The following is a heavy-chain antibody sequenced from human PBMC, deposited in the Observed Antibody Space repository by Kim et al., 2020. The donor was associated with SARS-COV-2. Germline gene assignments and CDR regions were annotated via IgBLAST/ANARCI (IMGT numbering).Heavy chain of an antibody. V-gene: IGHV4-34*01. CDR3: ARRITMIVVVIKTYYYYGMDV. CDR1: GGSFSGYY. CDR2: INHSGST. D-gene: IGHD3-22*01. J-gene: IGHJ6*02. Sequence: SETLSLTCAVYGGSFSGYYWSWIRQPPGKGLEWIGEINHSGSTNYNPSLKSRVTISVDTSKNQFSLKLSSVTAADTAVYYCARRITMIVVVIKTYYYYGMDVWGQGTTVTVSS.